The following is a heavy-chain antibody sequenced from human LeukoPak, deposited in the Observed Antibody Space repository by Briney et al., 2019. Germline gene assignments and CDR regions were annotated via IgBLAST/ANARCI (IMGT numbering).Heavy chain of an antibody. D-gene: IGHD5-24*01. CDR3: ASGRRNGYLYWDH. V-gene: IGHV4-39*07. CDR1: GGSISSTSYS. Sequence: SETLSLTCSVPGGSISSTSYSWGWIRQPPGRGLEWIGDIYFRGTSDYNSSLKSRVTISVDTSKNQFSLKLSSLTAADTAVYYCASGRRNGYLYWDHWGQGALVTDSS. J-gene: IGHJ4*02. CDR2: IYFRGTS.